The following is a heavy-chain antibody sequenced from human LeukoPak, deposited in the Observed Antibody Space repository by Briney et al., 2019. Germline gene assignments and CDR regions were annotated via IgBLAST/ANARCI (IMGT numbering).Heavy chain of an antibody. Sequence: GGSLRLSCAASGFTFNSYAMSWVRQAPGKGLEWVSTISNSGGSTYYADSVKGRFTISRDDSENTLYLQMNSLRAEDTAVYYCARVLGPYDAFDIWGQGTMVTVSS. CDR3: ARVLGPYDAFDI. V-gene: IGHV3-23*01. CDR1: GFTFNSYA. CDR2: ISNSGGST. D-gene: IGHD3-16*01. J-gene: IGHJ3*02.